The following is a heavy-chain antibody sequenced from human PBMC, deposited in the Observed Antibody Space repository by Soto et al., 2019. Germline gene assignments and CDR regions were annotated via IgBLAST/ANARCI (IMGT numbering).Heavy chain of an antibody. V-gene: IGHV4-30-4*01. CDR1: IGSLGYH. CDR2: IYYTGRT. Sequence: IGSLGYHLIRKRKPPGEGLEWIGYIYYTGRTSSTPSLESRVTISIDTTKNQFSLKLSSVSAADTAVYYAAGGGSACPKDFDFWLPGTLVTVSS. J-gene: IGHJ4*01. CDR3: AGGGSACPKDFDF.